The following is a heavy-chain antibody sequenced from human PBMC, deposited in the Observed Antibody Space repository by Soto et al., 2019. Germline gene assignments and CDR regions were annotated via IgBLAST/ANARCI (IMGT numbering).Heavy chain of an antibody. D-gene: IGHD3-3*01. Sequence: PSETLSLTCAVYGGSFSGYYWSWIRQPPGKGLEWIGEINHSGSTNYNPSLKSRVTISVDTSKNQFSLKLSSVTAADTAVYYCARGRPPTYYDFWSGKGAWFDPWGQGTLVTVSS. CDR1: GGSFSGYY. V-gene: IGHV4-34*01. CDR3: ARGRPPTYYDFWSGKGAWFDP. J-gene: IGHJ5*02. CDR2: INHSGST.